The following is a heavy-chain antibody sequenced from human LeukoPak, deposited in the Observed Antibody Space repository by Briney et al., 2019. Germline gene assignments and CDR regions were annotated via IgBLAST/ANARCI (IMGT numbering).Heavy chain of an antibody. D-gene: IGHD3-10*01. J-gene: IGHJ6*02. V-gene: IGHV3-66*02. CDR2: IYSGGST. CDR1: GFTVSSNY. CDR3: QFASVDNNYGSGSYLVYYYYGMDV. Sequence: GGSLRLSCAASGFTVSSNYMSWVRQAPGKGLEWVSVIYSGGSTYYADSVKGRFTISRDNSKNTLYLQMNSLRAEDTAVYYCQFASVDNNYGSGSYLVYYYYGMDVWGQGTTVTVSS.